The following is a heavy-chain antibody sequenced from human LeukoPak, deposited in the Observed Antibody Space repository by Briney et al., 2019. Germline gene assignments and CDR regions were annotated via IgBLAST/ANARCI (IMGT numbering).Heavy chain of an antibody. D-gene: IGHD6-13*01. J-gene: IGHJ4*02. Sequence: SVKVSCKASGYTFTNYYIHWLRQAPGQGLDWMGISYPSGGTTTYAQKFQGRVTMTRDTSTSQVYMELSSLRSEDTAVYYCASDVIAAPGDTLWHWGQGTLSPSP. CDR2: SYPSGGTT. V-gene: IGHV1-46*01. CDR3: ASDVIAAPGDTLWH. CDR1: GYTFTNYY.